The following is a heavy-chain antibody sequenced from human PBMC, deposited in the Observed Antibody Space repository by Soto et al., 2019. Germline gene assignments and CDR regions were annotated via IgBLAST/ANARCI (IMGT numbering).Heavy chain of an antibody. Sequence: QVQLVESGGGVVQPGRSLRLSCAASGFTFSSYGMHWVRQAPGKGLEWVAVIWYDGSNKYYADSVKGRFTISRDNSKNTLYLQMNSLRAEDTAVYYCARGYSSSWYVAYFDYWGQGTLSPSPQ. D-gene: IGHD6-13*01. CDR2: IWYDGSNK. V-gene: IGHV3-33*01. CDR3: ARGYSSSWYVAYFDY. CDR1: GFTFSSYG. J-gene: IGHJ4*02.